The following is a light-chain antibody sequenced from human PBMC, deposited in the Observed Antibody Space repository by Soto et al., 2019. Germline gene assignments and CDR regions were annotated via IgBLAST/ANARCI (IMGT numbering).Light chain of an antibody. CDR2: KAS. V-gene: IGKV1-5*03. CDR3: QQYNSYPLT. Sequence: DIQMTQSPSTLSASVGDRVTITCRASQSISSWLAWYQQKPGKAPKLLIYKASSLESGVPSRFSGSGSGTEFTLTISSLQPDDFATYYCQQYNSYPLTFCPGTKVDIK. J-gene: IGKJ3*01. CDR1: QSISSW.